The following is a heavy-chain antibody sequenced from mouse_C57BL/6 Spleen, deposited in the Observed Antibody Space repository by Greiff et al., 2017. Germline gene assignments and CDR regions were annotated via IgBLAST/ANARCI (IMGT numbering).Heavy chain of an antibody. J-gene: IGHJ3*01. D-gene: IGHD1-1*01. V-gene: IGHV1-55*01. CDR2: IYPGSGST. Sequence: QVQLQQPGAELVKPGASVKMSCKASGYTFTSYWITWVKQRPGQGLEWIGDIYPGSGSTNYNEKFKSKATLTVDTSSSTAYMQLISLTSEDSAVYYCSRRSYYGSSAFAYWGQGTLVTVSA. CDR3: SRRSYYGSSAFAY. CDR1: GYTFTSYW.